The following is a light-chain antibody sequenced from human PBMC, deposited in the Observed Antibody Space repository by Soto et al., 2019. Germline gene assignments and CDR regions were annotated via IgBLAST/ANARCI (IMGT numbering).Light chain of an antibody. Sequence: IVLTTNKDTLSLSPGETATLSRMASQYGGTRLAWYQHKPGQAPRLLIYYTSNRATGIPARFSGSGSGTDFTLTISCLAPEDFAIYYCHLRPSLLRT. CDR1: QYGGTR. CDR3: HLRPSLLRT. CDR2: YTS. V-gene: IGKV3-11*01. J-gene: IGKJ1*01.